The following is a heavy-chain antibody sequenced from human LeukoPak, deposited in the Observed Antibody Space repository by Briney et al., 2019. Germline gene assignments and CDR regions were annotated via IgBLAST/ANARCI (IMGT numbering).Heavy chain of an antibody. D-gene: IGHD5-18*01. CDR1: GFTFSTYA. V-gene: IGHV3-23*01. CDR3: AKVAGYSYVGVHYFDY. J-gene: IGHJ4*02. Sequence: GGSLRLSCAASGFTFSTYAMNWVRQAPGKGLEWVSAISGSGGSTYYADSVKGRFTISRDNSKNTLYLQMNSLRAEDTAVYYCAKVAGYSYVGVHYFDYWGQGTLVTVSS. CDR2: ISGSGGST.